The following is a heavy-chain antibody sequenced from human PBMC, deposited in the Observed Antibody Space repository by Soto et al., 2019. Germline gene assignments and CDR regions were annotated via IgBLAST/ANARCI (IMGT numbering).Heavy chain of an antibody. CDR2: ISYDGSNK. V-gene: IGHV3-30*18. CDR3: AKDPLHYGGNSIPTGDY. J-gene: IGHJ4*02. Sequence: GGSLRLSCAASGFTFSSYGMHWVRQAPGKGLEWVAVISYDGSNKYYADSVKGRFTISRDNSKNTLYLQMNSLRAEDTAVYYCAKDPLHYGGNSIPTGDYWGQGTLVTVSS. D-gene: IGHD4-17*01. CDR1: GFTFSSYG.